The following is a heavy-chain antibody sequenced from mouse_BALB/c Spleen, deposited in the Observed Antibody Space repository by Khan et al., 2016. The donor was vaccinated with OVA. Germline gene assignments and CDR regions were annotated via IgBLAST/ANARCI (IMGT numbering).Heavy chain of an antibody. V-gene: IGHV1-12*01. D-gene: IGHD1-1*01. CDR1: GYTFTSYN. J-gene: IGHJ3*01. Sequence: QVQLQQPGAEMVKPGASVKMSCKASGYTFTSYNMHWVKQTPGQGLEWIGAIYPGNGDTYYNQKFIGKATLTTDKSSNTAYMQLSSLTSEDSAVYYCARDYYGSSFAYWGQGTLVTVSA. CDR2: IYPGNGDT. CDR3: ARDYYGSSFAY.